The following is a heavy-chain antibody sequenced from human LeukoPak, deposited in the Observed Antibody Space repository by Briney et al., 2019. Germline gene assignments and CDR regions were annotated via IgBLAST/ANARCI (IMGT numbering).Heavy chain of an antibody. CDR2: IKQDGSEK. V-gene: IGHV3-7*01. Sequence: GGSPRLSCAASGFTFSSYWMSWVRQAPEKGLEWVANIKQDGSEKYYVDSVKGRFTISRDNAKNSLYLQMNSLRAEDTAVYYCASSTTKGPYYYYGMDVWGQGTTVTVSS. D-gene: IGHD4-11*01. J-gene: IGHJ6*02. CDR3: ASSTTKGPYYYYGMDV. CDR1: GFTFSSYW.